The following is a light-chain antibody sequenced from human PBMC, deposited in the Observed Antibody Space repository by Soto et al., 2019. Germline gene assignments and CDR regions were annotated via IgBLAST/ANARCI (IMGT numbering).Light chain of an antibody. J-gene: IGKJ1*01. CDR2: GAS. V-gene: IGKV3-15*01. Sequence: EIVLTQSPGTLSFSPWERATLSCRASQSVDSKYLAWYQQKPGQAPRLLIYGASTRATGIPARFSGSGSGTEFTLTISSLQSEDFAVYYCQQYNNWPLTFGQGTKVDIK. CDR1: QSVDSKY. CDR3: QQYNNWPLT.